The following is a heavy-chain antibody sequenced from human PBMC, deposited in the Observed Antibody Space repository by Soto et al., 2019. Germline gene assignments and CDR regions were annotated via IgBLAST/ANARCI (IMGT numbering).Heavy chain of an antibody. CDR2: ISGSGGTT. J-gene: IGHJ6*02. CDR1: GFTFSSYA. D-gene: IGHD6-13*01. V-gene: IGHV3-23*01. CDR3: AKDRRYSSSCRGVDV. Sequence: GGSLRLSCAASGFTFSSYALSWVRQAPGKGLECASGISGSGGTTYHADSVKGRFTISRDNSKNTLDLQMNNLRAEDTAVYYCAKDRRYSSSCRGVDVWGQGTTVTVSS.